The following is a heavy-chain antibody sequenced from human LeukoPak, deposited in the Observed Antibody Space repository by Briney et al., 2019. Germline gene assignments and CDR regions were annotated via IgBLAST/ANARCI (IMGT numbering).Heavy chain of an antibody. D-gene: IGHD2-15*01. Sequence: GASVKVSCKASGYTFTGYYMHWVRQAPGQGLEWMGWINPNSGGTNYAQKFPGRVTMTRDTSISTAYMELSRLRSDDTAVYYCASDSCSGGSCYSLDAFDIWGQGTMVTVSS. J-gene: IGHJ3*02. CDR3: ASDSCSGGSCYSLDAFDI. CDR2: INPNSGGT. V-gene: IGHV1-2*02. CDR1: GYTFTGYY.